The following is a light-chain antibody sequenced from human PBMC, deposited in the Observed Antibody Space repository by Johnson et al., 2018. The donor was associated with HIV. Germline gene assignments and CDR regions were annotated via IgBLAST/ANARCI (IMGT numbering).Light chain of an antibody. J-gene: IGLJ1*01. V-gene: IGLV1-51*02. Sequence: QSVLTQPPSVSAAPGQKVTISCSGSSSNIGNNYVFWYQQFPGTAPKLLIYENNKRPSGIPDRFSGSKSGTSATLGITGLQTGDEADYYCGTWDSSLGKVFGTGTKVTVL. CDR3: GTWDSSLGKV. CDR2: ENN. CDR1: SSNIGNNY.